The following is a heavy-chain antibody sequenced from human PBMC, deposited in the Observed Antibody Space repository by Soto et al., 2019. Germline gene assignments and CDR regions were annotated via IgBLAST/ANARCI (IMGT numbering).Heavy chain of an antibody. D-gene: IGHD6-19*01. CDR2: VHYSWNT. J-gene: IGHJ5*02. V-gene: IGHV4-38-2*01. CDR3: ARQDRAVAEGRWFDP. Sequence: SETLSLTCAVSGYSISSGYHWAWIRQPPGKGLEWLGSVHYSWNTYYNQSLKSRLTIAVDKSKNQFSLKLSSVTAADTAVYYCARQDRAVAEGRWFDPWGQGTLVTVSS. CDR1: GYSISSGYH.